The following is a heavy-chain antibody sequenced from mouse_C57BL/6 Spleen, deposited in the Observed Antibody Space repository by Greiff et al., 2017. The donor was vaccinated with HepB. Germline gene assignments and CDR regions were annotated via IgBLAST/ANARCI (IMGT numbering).Heavy chain of an antibody. CDR1: GFTFSSYA. CDR3: GGYGKGGNY. Sequence: EVQLQESGGGLVKPGGSLKLSCAASGFTFSSYAMSWVRQTPEKRLEWVATISDGGSYTYYPDNVKGRFTISRDNAKNNLYLQMSHLKSEDTAMYYCGGYGKGGNYWGQGTSVTVSS. D-gene: IGHD2-1*01. CDR2: ISDGGSYT. J-gene: IGHJ4*01. V-gene: IGHV5-4*01.